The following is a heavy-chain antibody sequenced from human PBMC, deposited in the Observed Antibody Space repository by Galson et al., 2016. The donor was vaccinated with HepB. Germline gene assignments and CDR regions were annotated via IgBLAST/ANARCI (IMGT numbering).Heavy chain of an antibody. CDR1: GFSLPTSNGDA. CDR2: IYWDNDK. D-gene: IGHD2-2*01. V-gene: IGHV2-5*02. Sequence: PALVKPTQTLTLTCTFSGFSLPTSNGDAVAWIRQPPGKALEWLAFIYWDNDKRYSPSLEKRLTIDKAAFENQVVLTMTNLDPLDTATYYCAHISRDLLRGANWLDPWGPGTLVTVSS. CDR3: AHISRDLLRGANWLDP. J-gene: IGHJ5*02.